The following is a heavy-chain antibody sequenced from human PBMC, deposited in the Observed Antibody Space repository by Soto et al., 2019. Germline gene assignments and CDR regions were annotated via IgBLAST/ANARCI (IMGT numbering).Heavy chain of an antibody. V-gene: IGHV3-30-3*01. CDR2: ISYDGSNK. Sequence: VQLVESGGGVVQPGRSLRLSCAASGFTFSSYAMHWVRQAPGKXXEWVAVISYDGSNKYYADSVKGRFTISRDNSKNTLYLQMNSLRAEDTAVYYCARVDSSGYDRQDYWGQGTLVTVSS. CDR3: ARVDSSGYDRQDY. J-gene: IGHJ4*02. CDR1: GFTFSSYA. D-gene: IGHD3-22*01.